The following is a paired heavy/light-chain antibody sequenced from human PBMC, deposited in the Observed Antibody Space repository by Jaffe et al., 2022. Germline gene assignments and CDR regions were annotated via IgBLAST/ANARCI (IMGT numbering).Heavy chain of an antibody. V-gene: IGHV3-72*01. CDR3: ARVEARNYGEYAD. CDR2: IRDKPRSYTT. J-gene: IGHJ4*02. D-gene: IGHD4-17*01. CDR1: GFTFSDHY. Sequence: EVQLVESGGGLVQPGGSLRLSCVVCGFTFSDHYMDWVRQAPGKGLEWIGRIRDKPRSYTTEYAASVKGRFSISRDDSKNSLYLEMNSLKTEDTAVYHCARVEARNYGEYADWGQGTLVTVSS.
Light chain of an antibody. CDR1: QGISNY. Sequence: DIQMTQSPSAMSASVGDRVTITCRASQGISNYLVWFQQKPGKVPKRLIYASSTLQSGVPSRFSGSGSGTEFTLTISSLQPEDFATYYCLQHHNYPFTFGQGTKLEIK. V-gene: IGKV1-17*03. CDR2: ASS. CDR3: LQHHNYPFT. J-gene: IGKJ2*01.